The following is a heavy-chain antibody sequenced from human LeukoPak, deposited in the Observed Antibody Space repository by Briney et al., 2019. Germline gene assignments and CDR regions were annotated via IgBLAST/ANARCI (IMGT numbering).Heavy chain of an antibody. J-gene: IGHJ5*02. CDR1: GGSISSSSYY. Sequence: SETLSLTCTVSGGSISSSSYYWGWIRQPPGKGLEWIGSIYYSGSTYYNPSLKSRVTISVDTSKNQFSLKLSSVTAADTAVYYCARPSRFLNWFDPWGQGTLVTVSS. D-gene: IGHD3-10*01. CDR2: IYYSGST. V-gene: IGHV4-39*01. CDR3: ARPSRFLNWFDP.